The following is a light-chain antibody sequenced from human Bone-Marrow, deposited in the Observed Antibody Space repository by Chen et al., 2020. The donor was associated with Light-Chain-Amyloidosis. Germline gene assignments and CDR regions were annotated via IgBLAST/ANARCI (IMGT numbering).Light chain of an antibody. CDR2: RNN. V-gene: IGLV1-47*01. Sequence: HSVLTQPPSPSGTPVQRVTTPCSGASSNIGINYVDWYQHFPGAAPTLLIHRNNQRPSGVPDRFSASKSGTSAFLAISGLRSEDEADYYCAAWDGSLSGYVFGTGTKVIVL. CDR3: AAWDGSLSGYV. J-gene: IGLJ1*01. CDR1: SSNIGINY.